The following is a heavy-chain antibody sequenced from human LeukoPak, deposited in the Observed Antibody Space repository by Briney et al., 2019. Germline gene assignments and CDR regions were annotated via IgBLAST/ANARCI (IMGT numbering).Heavy chain of an antibody. Sequence: SVKVSCKASGGTFSSYAISWVRQAPGQGLEWMGRIIPILGIANYAQKFQGRVTITADKSTSTAYMELSSLRSEDTAVYYCARVDTAMVIDYWGQGTLVTVPS. V-gene: IGHV1-69*04. D-gene: IGHD5-18*01. J-gene: IGHJ4*02. CDR3: ARVDTAMVIDY. CDR1: GGTFSSYA. CDR2: IIPILGIA.